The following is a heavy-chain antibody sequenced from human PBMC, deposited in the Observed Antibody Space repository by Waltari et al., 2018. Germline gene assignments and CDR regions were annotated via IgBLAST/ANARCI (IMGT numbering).Heavy chain of an antibody. CDR1: GGTFSSYA. J-gene: IGHJ4*02. CDR2: IIPIFCTA. Sequence: QVQLVQSGAEVKKPGSSVKVSCKASGGTFSSYAISWVRQAPGQGLEWMGRIIPIFCTATYAQKFQCSVTIPADKSTSTAYMELISLSSEDTAVYYCAVWSGYFDYWGQGTLVTVSS. CDR3: AVWSGYFDY. D-gene: IGHD3-3*01. V-gene: IGHV1-69*08.